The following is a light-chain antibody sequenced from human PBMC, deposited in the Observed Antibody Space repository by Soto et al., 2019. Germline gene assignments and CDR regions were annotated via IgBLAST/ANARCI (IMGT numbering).Light chain of an antibody. CDR3: QQSYSTSVT. CDR2: AAS. V-gene: IGKV1-39*01. Sequence: DIQMTQSPSSLSASVGDRVTITCRASQSISSYLNCYQQKPGKAPKPLIYAASSLQSGVPSRFSGSGSGTDFTLTISSLQPEDFATYYCQQSYSTSVTFGQGTRWIS. CDR1: QSISSY. J-gene: IGKJ1*01.